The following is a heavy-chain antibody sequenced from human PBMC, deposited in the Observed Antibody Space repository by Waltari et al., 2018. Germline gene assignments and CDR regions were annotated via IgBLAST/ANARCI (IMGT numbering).Heavy chain of an antibody. V-gene: IGHV1-8*01. Sequence: QVQLVQSGAEVKKPGASVKVSCKASGYTFTSYAINWVRQATGQGLEWMGWMNPNSGNTGYAQKFQGRVTMTRNTSISTAYMELSSLRSEDTAVYYCARGTAPAYYYGMDVWGQGTTVTVSS. CDR2: MNPNSGNT. CDR3: ARGTAPAYYYGMDV. CDR1: GYTFTSYA. D-gene: IGHD5-18*01. J-gene: IGHJ6*02.